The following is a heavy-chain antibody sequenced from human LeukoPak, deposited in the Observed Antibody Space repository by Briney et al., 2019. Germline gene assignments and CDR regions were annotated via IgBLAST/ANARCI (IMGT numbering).Heavy chain of an antibody. CDR3: AKIAVAGTDFDY. Sequence: SVKVSCKASGGTFSSYAISWVRQAPGQGLEWMGGIIPIFGTANYAQKFQGRVTITADKSTSTAYMELSSLRSEDTAVYYCAKIAVAGTDFDYWGQGTLVTVSS. CDR2: IIPIFGTA. D-gene: IGHD6-19*01. V-gene: IGHV1-69*06. J-gene: IGHJ4*02. CDR1: GGTFSSYA.